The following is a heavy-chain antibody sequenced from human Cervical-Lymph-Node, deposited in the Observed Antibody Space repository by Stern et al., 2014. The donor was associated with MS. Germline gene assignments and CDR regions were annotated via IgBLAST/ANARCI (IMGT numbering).Heavy chain of an antibody. Sequence: VQLEESGAEVKKPGASVKVSCKASGYTFTSYDINWVRQATGQGLEWMGWMNPNSGNTGYAQKFQGRVTMTRNTSISTAYMELSSLRSEDTAVYYCARFLTDSSGWYLYYFDYWGQGTLVTVSS. D-gene: IGHD6-19*01. CDR1: GYTFTSYD. CDR3: ARFLTDSSGWYLYYFDY. CDR2: MNPNSGNT. V-gene: IGHV1-8*01. J-gene: IGHJ4*02.